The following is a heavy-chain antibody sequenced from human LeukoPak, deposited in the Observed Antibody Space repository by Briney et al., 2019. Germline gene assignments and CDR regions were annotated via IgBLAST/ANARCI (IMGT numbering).Heavy chain of an antibody. CDR2: ISGSGGST. V-gene: IGHV3-23*01. J-gene: IGHJ1*01. CDR3: AKSLPYCSSTSCYSGAEYFQH. Sequence: GGSLRLSCAASGFTFSSYAMSWVRQAPGKGLEWVSAISGSGGSTYYADSVKGRFTISRDNSKNTPYLQMNSLRAEDTAVYYCAKSLPYCSSTSCYSGAEYFQHWGQGTLVTVSS. CDR1: GFTFSSYA. D-gene: IGHD2-2*01.